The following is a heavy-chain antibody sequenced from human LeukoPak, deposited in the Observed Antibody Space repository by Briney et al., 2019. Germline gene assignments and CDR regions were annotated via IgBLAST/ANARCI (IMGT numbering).Heavy chain of an antibody. J-gene: IGHJ5*02. CDR2: ISSSSSYI. CDR3: ARDGYSSSWYSENWFDP. Sequence: GSLRLSCAASGFTFSSYAMSWVRQAPGKGLEWVSSISSSSSYIYYADSVKGRFTISRDNAKNSLYLQMNSLRAEDTAVYYCARDGYSSSWYSENWFDPWGQGTLVTVSS. V-gene: IGHV3-21*01. CDR1: GFTFSSYA. D-gene: IGHD6-13*01.